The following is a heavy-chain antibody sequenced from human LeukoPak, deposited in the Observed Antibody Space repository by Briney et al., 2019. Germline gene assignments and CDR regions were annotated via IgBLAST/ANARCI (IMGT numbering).Heavy chain of an antibody. CDR3: AHRPPLQLGFWSPSPHPPYFDV. CDR2: IYWDDDK. D-gene: IGHD3-3*01. Sequence: SGPTLVKPTQTLTLTCTFSGFSLNDNGVAVGWIRQPPGKALEWLALIYWDDDKRYNPSLESRLTITKGTSENQVVLSLTGIDPVDTGTYYCAHRPPLQLGFWSPSPHPPYFDVWGQGSLVTVSS. V-gene: IGHV2-5*02. CDR1: GFSLNDNGVA. J-gene: IGHJ4*02.